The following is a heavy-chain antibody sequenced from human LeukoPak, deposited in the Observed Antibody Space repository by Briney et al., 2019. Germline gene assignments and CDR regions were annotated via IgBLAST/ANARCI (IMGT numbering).Heavy chain of an antibody. CDR3: ATKTPGNYPYDY. V-gene: IGHV3-23*01. Sequence: PGGSLRLSCVLSGFTFTSAPMNWVRQAPGKGLEWVSTSGTDGDIYYADSVKGRFTISRDNSKNTVHLQMTSLRVEDTAVYYCATKTPGNYPYDYWGQGTLVIVSP. CDR2: SGTDGDI. J-gene: IGHJ4*02. CDR1: GFTFTSAP. D-gene: IGHD3-22*01.